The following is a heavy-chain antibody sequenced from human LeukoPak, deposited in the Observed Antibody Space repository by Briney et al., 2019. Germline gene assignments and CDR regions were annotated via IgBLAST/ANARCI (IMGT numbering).Heavy chain of an antibody. V-gene: IGHV1-69*01. CDR2: IIPIFGTA. Sequence: SVKVSCKASGGTFSSYAISWMRQAPGQGLEWMGGIIPIFGTANYAQKFQGRVTITADESTSTAYMELSSLRSEDTAVYYCASCTAARPPYYYYYYMDVWGKGATVTVSS. CDR1: GGTFSSYA. J-gene: IGHJ6*03. CDR3: ASCTAARPPYYYYYYMDV. D-gene: IGHD6-6*01.